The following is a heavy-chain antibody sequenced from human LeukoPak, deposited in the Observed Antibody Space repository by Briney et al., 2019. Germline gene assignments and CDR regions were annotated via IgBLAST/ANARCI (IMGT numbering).Heavy chain of an antibody. Sequence: GGSLRLSCAASGFTFSSYEMNWVRQAPGKGLEWVSYISSSGSTMYFADSVKGRFTISRDNAKNSLYLQVSSLRAEDTAVYYCARADARLFDYWGQGTLVTVSS. J-gene: IGHJ4*02. V-gene: IGHV3-48*03. CDR1: GFTFSSYE. CDR2: ISSSGSTM. CDR3: ARADARLFDY.